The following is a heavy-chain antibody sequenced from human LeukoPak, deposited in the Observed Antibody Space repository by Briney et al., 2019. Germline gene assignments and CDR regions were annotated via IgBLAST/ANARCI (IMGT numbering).Heavy chain of an antibody. V-gene: IGHV5-51*01. CDR3: ARQGDGYNQGYNWFDP. J-gene: IGHJ5*02. CDR2: IYPSDSDT. D-gene: IGHD5-24*01. CDR1: GYSFTTYW. Sequence: GASLQISCKGSGYSFTTYWIGWVRQMPGKGLEWMGIIYPSDSDTRYSPSFQGQVTISADKSINTAYLQWSSLKASDTAMYYCARQGDGYNQGYNWFDPWGQGTLVTVSS.